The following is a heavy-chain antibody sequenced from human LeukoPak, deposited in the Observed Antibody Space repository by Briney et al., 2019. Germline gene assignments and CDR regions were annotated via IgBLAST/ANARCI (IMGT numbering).Heavy chain of an antibody. CDR1: GYTFTSYG. CDR2: ISAYNGNT. Sequence: ASVKVSCKASGYTFTSYGISWVRQAPGQGLEGMGWISAYNGNTNYAQKFQGRVTMTTDTSTSTVYMELRSLRSDDTAVYYCARDDNYGSGQPDDWGQGTLVTVSS. J-gene: IGHJ4*02. V-gene: IGHV1-18*01. D-gene: IGHD3-10*01. CDR3: ARDDNYGSGQPDD.